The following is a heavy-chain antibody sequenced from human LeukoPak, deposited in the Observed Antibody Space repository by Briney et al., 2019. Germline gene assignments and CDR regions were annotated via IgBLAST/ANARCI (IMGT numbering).Heavy chain of an antibody. V-gene: IGHV1-69*13. CDR2: IIPIFGTA. CDR3: ARDTWGYGPFDY. Sequence: ASVKVSCKASGGTFSSYAISWVRQAPGQGLEWMGGIIPIFGTANYAQKFQGRVTITADESTSTAYMELSSLRSEDTAVYYCARDTWGYGPFDYWGQGTLVTVSS. D-gene: IGHD2-15*01. CDR1: GGTFSSYA. J-gene: IGHJ4*02.